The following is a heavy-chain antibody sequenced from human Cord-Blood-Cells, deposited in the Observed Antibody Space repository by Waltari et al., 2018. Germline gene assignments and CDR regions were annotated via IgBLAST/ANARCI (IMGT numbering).Heavy chain of an antibody. V-gene: IGHV3-13*01. D-gene: IGHD2-8*01. J-gene: IGHJ6*02. Sequence: EVQLVESGGGLVQPGGSLRLSCAASGFTFSSYDMHWVRQATGKGLEWVSAIGTAGDTYYPGSLKGRFTISRENAKNALYLQMNSLRAGDTAVYYCARGRRGTKSLHYYYYYGMDVWGQGTTVTVSS. CDR3: ARGRRGTKSLHYYYYYGMDV. CDR1: GFTFSSYD. CDR2: IGTAGDT.